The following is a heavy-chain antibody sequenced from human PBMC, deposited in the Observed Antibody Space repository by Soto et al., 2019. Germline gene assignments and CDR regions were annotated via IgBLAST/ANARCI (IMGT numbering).Heavy chain of an antibody. CDR1: GGSISSGGYS. Sequence: SETLSLTCAVSGGSISSGGYSWSWIRQPPGKGLEWIGYFYHSGSTYYNPSLKSRVTISVDRSKNQFSLKLSSVTAADTAVYYCARGGRYDSSGYDTLYYYYYYGMDVWGQGTTVTVSS. CDR3: ARGGRYDSSGYDTLYYYYYYGMDV. CDR2: FYHSGST. J-gene: IGHJ6*02. V-gene: IGHV4-30-2*01. D-gene: IGHD3-22*01.